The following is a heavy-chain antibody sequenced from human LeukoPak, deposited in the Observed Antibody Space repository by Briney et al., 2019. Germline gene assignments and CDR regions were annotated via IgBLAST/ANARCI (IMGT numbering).Heavy chain of an antibody. Sequence: PSETLSLTCTVSGGSISSYYWSWIRQPPGKGLEWIGYIYYSGSTNYNPSLKSRVTISVDTSKSQFSLKLRSVTAADTAVYYCARDHSGTNYVMGWGQGTLVTVSS. CDR1: GGSISSYY. D-gene: IGHD4/OR15-4a*01. CDR2: IYYSGST. J-gene: IGHJ4*02. CDR3: ARDHSGTNYVMG. V-gene: IGHV4-59*01.